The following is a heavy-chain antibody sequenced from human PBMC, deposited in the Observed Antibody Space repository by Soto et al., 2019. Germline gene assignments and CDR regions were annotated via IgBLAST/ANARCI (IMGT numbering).Heavy chain of an antibody. Sequence: QVQLVQSGAEVKKPGSSVRVSCKASGGTFSSYAVSWVRQAPGQGLEWMGGTIPILSTANYTQKFQGRVTITADRSSSTAYMELSSLRSEDTAIYYCATKSGVYGDYLYFDYWGQGTLITVSS. CDR2: TIPILSTA. CDR3: ATKSGVYGDYLYFDY. J-gene: IGHJ4*02. V-gene: IGHV1-69*06. D-gene: IGHD4-17*01. CDR1: GGTFSSYA.